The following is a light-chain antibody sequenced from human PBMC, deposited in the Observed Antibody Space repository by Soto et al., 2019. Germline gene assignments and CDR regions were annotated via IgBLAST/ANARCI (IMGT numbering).Light chain of an antibody. CDR1: QSISRW. V-gene: IGKV1-5*01. Sequence: IQITPSPSSLTASLGDRATITCRASQSISRWLQWYQQKPGKAPKLLIYDASSLESGVPSRFRGSGSGTEFTLTISSLPPDDFAPYYCQQYNSYSWTFGQGTKVDIK. CDR2: DAS. CDR3: QQYNSYSWT. J-gene: IGKJ1*01.